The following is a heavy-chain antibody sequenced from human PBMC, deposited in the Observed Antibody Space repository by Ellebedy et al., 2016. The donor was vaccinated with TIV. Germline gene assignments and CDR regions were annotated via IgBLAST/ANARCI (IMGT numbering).Heavy chain of an antibody. CDR2: IIPIFGTA. D-gene: IGHD2-2*01. CDR1: GGTFSSYA. V-gene: IGHV1-69*13. J-gene: IGHJ6*03. CDR3: ARAPVVPAVDYYYYYMDV. Sequence: SVKVSXXASGGTFSSYAISWVRQAPGQGLEWMGGIIPIFGTANYAQKFQGRVTITADESTSTAYMELSSLRSEDTAVYYCARAPVVPAVDYYYYYMDVWGKGTTVTVSS.